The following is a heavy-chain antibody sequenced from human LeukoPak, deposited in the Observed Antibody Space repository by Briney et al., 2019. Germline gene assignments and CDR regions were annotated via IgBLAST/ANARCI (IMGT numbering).Heavy chain of an antibody. CDR2: ITSSSSHI. Sequence: GGSLRLSCAASGFTFSHYSIDWVRQAPGKGLERVASITSSSSHIYYADSVKGRFTISRDNAKNALYLQMNSLRAEDTAIYYCARVMMGATVTTFHYYYMDVWGVGTTVTVSS. D-gene: IGHD4-11*01. J-gene: IGHJ6*03. V-gene: IGHV3-21*01. CDR1: GFTFSHYS. CDR3: ARVMMGATVTTFHYYYMDV.